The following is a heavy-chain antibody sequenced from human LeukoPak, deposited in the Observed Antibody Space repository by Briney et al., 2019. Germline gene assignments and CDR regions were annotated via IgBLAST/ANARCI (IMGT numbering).Heavy chain of an antibody. CDR1: GFTFRSYA. D-gene: IGHD4-17*01. V-gene: IGHV3-30*04. Sequence: GGSLRLSCAASGFTFRSYAMHWVRQAPGKGLEWVAVISHDGSNKYHADPVKGRFTISRDNSKNTVFLQMNSLRGEDTAVYYCAREGDYNFDYWGQGTLVTVSS. CDR3: AREGDYNFDY. CDR2: ISHDGSNK. J-gene: IGHJ4*02.